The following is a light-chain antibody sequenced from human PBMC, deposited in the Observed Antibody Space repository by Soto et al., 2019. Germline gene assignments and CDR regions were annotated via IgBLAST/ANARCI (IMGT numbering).Light chain of an antibody. Sequence: QSALAQPASVSGSAGQSISISCTGTNSDIGRYNFVSWYQQRPGQAPQLLIFDVSNRPSGISDRFSGSKSGTTASLTISGLQAEDEADYYCNSYTNTSPPYVFGTG. CDR3: NSYTNTSPPYV. CDR1: NSDIGRYNF. J-gene: IGLJ1*01. CDR2: DVS. V-gene: IGLV2-14*01.